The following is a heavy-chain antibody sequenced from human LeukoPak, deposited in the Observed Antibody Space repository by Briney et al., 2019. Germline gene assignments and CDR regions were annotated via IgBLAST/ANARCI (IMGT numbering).Heavy chain of an antibody. V-gene: IGHV4-59*01. D-gene: IGHD4-23*01. CDR1: GGSISSYY. CDR2: ISYSGST. J-gene: IGHJ3*02. Sequence: RSSETLSLTCTVSGGSISSYYWSWIRQPPGKGLEWIGCISYSGSTNYNPSLKSRVTIPVDTSNNQFSLKLSSVTAADTAVYYCARVADYTVVQLNDAFDIWGQGTMVTVSS. CDR3: ARVADYTVVQLNDAFDI.